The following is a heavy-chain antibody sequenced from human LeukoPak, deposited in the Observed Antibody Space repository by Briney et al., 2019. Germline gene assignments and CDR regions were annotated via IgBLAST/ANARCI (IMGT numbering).Heavy chain of an antibody. D-gene: IGHD6-13*01. J-gene: IGHJ4*02. Sequence: GESLKISCKGSGYSFTSYWIGWVRPMPGKGLAWMGIIYPGDSDTRYSPSFQGQVTISADKSISTAYLQWSSLKASDTAMYYCARRGIAAAGRGVYFDYWGQGTLVTVSS. CDR1: GYSFTSYW. CDR2: IYPGDSDT. CDR3: ARRGIAAAGRGVYFDY. V-gene: IGHV5-51*01.